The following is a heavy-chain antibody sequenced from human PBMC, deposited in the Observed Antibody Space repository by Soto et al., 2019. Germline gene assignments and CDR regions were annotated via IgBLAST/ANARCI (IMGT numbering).Heavy chain of an antibody. CDR3: ARGLLDYYDSSGYSFDY. CDR2: ISAYNDNA. D-gene: IGHD3-22*01. Sequence: QVQLVQSGAEVKKPGASVKVSCKASGYTFTSYGISWVRQAPGQGLEWMGWISAYNDNANYVQRLQGRVTMTTDTSASTAYMERRSLRSDDTAVYYCARGLLDYYDSSGYSFDYWGQGTLVTVSS. CDR1: GYTFTSYG. J-gene: IGHJ4*02. V-gene: IGHV1-18*01.